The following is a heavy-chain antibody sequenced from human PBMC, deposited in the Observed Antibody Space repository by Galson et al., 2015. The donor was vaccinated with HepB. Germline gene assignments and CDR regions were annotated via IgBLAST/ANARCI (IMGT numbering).Heavy chain of an antibody. CDR2: INAGNGNT. V-gene: IGHV1-3*01. D-gene: IGHD3-10*01. J-gene: IGHJ5*02. CDR1: GYTFTSYA. CDR3: ARGSSYYYGSGSLVRTPDYGP. Sequence: SVKVSCKASGYTFTSYAMHWVRQAPGQRLEWMGWINAGNGNTKYSQKFQGRVTITRDTSASTAYMELSSLRSEDTAVYYCARGSSYYYGSGSLVRTPDYGPWGQGTLVTVSS.